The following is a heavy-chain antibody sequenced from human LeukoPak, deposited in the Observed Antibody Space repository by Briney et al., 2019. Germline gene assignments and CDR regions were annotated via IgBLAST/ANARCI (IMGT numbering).Heavy chain of an antibody. CDR1: GGSISSYY. Sequence: SETLSLTCTVSGGSISSYYWSWIRQPPGKGLEWIGYIYYSGSTNYNPSLRSRVTISVDTSKNQFSLKLSSVTAADTAVYYCASSAVAGIDYWGQGTLVTVSS. D-gene: IGHD6-19*01. V-gene: IGHV4-59*08. CDR2: IYYSGST. J-gene: IGHJ4*02. CDR3: ASSAVAGIDY.